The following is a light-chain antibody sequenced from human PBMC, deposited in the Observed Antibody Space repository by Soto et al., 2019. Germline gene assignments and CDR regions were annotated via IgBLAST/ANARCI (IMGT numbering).Light chain of an antibody. CDR1: SSNIGADYD. CDR2: GDN. V-gene: IGLV1-40*01. CDR3: LSHTTRRIYV. Sequence: QSVLTQPPSVSGAPGQRVAISCTGSSSNIGADYDVHWYQQLPGTAPKRLIYGDNNRPSGVPDRFSGSKSGSSASLAITGLQAEDEADYYCLSHTTRRIYVFGPGTKLTVL. J-gene: IGLJ1*01.